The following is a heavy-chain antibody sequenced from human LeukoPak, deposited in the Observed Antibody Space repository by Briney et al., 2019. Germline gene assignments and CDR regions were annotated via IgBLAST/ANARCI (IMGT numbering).Heavy chain of an antibody. CDR2: IIPIFGTP. V-gene: IGHV1-69*13. CDR1: GGTFSSYA. D-gene: IGHD2-2*01. Sequence: SVKVSCKASGGTFSSYAISWVRQAPGQGLEWMGGIIPIFGTPNYAQKFQGRGTITADESTSTAYMELSSLRSEDTAVYYCAGYCSSTSCPIDYWGQGTLVTVSS. J-gene: IGHJ4*02. CDR3: AGYCSSTSCPIDY.